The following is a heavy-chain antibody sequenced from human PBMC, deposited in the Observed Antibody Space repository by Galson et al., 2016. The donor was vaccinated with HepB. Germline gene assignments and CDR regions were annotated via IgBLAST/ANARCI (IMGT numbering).Heavy chain of an antibody. D-gene: IGHD1-26*01. Sequence: SLRLSCAASGFTVSNNFMRWVRRAPGKGLEWVSLIYSGGGTHYVDSVKGRFIISRDNSKNTLYLQMNSLRVEDTAVYYCARGGNYGYTWGLGTLVTVSS. CDR2: IYSGGGT. J-gene: IGHJ4*02. V-gene: IGHV3-53*01. CDR1: GFTVSNNF. CDR3: ARGGNYGYT.